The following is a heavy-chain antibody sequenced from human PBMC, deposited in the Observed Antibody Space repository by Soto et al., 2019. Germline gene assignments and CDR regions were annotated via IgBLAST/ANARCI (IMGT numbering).Heavy chain of an antibody. J-gene: IGHJ4*02. CDR1: GGSISGSY. V-gene: IGHV4-59*01. Sequence: LSLTCSVSGGSISGSYWSWIRQSPGKGLEWLGYVYYTGSTNCSPSLRSRVSISVDTSKNEFSLRLSSVTAADTAVYFCARSVAVPGAHIDYWGQGTQVTVSS. CDR2: VYYTGST. D-gene: IGHD6-19*01. CDR3: ARSVAVPGAHIDY.